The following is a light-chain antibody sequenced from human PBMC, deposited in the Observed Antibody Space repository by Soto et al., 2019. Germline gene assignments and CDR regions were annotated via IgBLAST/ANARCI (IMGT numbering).Light chain of an antibody. V-gene: IGLV1-44*01. CDR2: SSN. Sequence: QSVLTQPHSAAGTPGQRVAISCTGSSSNIGANSVQWFQQLPGTAPKVLIYSSNHRPSGVPERFSGSKSGTSASLAISEIQSDDEADYYCAAWDDSLNGHVFGTGTKVTVL. CDR3: AAWDDSLNGHV. J-gene: IGLJ1*01. CDR1: SSNIGANS.